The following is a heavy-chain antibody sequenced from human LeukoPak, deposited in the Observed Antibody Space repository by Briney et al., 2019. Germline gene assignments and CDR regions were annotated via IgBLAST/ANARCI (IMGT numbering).Heavy chain of an antibody. Sequence: GGSLRLSCAASGFTFSSYSMNWVRQAPGKGLEWVSYISSSSSTIYYADSVKGRFTISRDNAKNSLYLQMNSLRDEDTAVYYCAREYEDYYDSSDYYFDYWGQGTLVTVSS. CDR3: AREYEDYYDSSDYYFDY. J-gene: IGHJ4*02. CDR1: GFTFSSYS. D-gene: IGHD3-22*01. V-gene: IGHV3-48*02. CDR2: ISSSSSTI.